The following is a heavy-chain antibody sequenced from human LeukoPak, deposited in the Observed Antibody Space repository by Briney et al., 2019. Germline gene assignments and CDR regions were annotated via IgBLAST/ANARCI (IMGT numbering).Heavy chain of an antibody. CDR1: GGSISSYY. V-gene: IGHV4-4*07. Sequence: SETLSLTCTVSGGSISSYYWSWIRQPAGKGLEWIGRIYTSGTTHYNPSLKSRVTMSVDTSKNQFSLKLSSVTAADTAVYYCARGGSIQDWFDPWGQGTLVTVSS. D-gene: IGHD2-21*01. CDR2: IYTSGTT. CDR3: ARGGSIQDWFDP. J-gene: IGHJ5*02.